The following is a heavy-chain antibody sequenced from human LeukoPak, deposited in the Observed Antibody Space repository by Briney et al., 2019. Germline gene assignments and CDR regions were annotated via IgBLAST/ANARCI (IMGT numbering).Heavy chain of an antibody. J-gene: IGHJ4*02. CDR3: AKDTYTHSGTYYLYYFDY. D-gene: IGHD1-26*01. CDR2: ISVSGGST. CDR1: GSTFSTYA. V-gene: IGHV3-23*01. Sequence: GGSLRLSWAVSGSTFSTYAMTWVRQPPGKGLEWVSGISVSGGSTHYADSVKGRFTISRDNSKNTLYLQMNSLRAEDMAVYYCAKDTYTHSGTYYLYYFDYWGQGTLVTVSS.